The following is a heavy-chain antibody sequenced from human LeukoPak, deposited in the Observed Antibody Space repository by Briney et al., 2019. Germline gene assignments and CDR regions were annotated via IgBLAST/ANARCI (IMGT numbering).Heavy chain of an antibody. J-gene: IGHJ6*03. V-gene: IGHV4-4*07. CDR2: IYTSGGT. CDR3: ARVGATTPYYYMDV. D-gene: IGHD1-26*01. CDR1: GGSIRSYY. Sequence: PSETLSLTCTVSGGSIRSYYWSWIRQPAGKGLEWIGRIYTSGGTNYNPSLKSRVTMSVDTSKNQFSLKLSSVTAADTAVYYCARVGATTPYYYMDVWGKGTTVTVSS.